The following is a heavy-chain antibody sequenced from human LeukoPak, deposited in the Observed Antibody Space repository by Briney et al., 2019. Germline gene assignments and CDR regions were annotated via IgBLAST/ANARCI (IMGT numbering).Heavy chain of an antibody. CDR1: GYTFTGYY. Sequence: GASVKVSCKASGYTFTGYYMHWVRQAPGQGLEWMGWINPNSGGTNYAQKFQGRVTMTRDTSISTAYMELSRLRSDDTAVYYCARGNYYDSSGPSSHYGMDVWGQGTTVTVSS. J-gene: IGHJ6*02. D-gene: IGHD3-22*01. V-gene: IGHV1-2*02. CDR2: INPNSGGT. CDR3: ARGNYYDSSGPSSHYGMDV.